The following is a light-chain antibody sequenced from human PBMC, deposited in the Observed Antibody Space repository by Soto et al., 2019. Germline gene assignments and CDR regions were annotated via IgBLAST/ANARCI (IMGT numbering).Light chain of an antibody. V-gene: IGLV2-14*01. J-gene: IGLJ1*01. CDR2: DVS. Sequence: QSVLTQPASVSGSPGQSITISCTGTSSDVGGYNYVSWYQQHPGKAPKLMIYDVSNRPLGVSNRFSGSKSGNTASLTISGLQAEDEADYYCTSYTRTSSTTYVFGTGTKVTVL. CDR1: SSDVGGYNY. CDR3: TSYTRTSSTTYV.